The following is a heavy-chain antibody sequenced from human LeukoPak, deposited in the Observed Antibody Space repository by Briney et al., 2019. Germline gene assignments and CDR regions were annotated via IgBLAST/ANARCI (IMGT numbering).Heavy chain of an antibody. V-gene: IGHV1-2*02. Sequence: GASVKVSCKASGYTFTGYYMHWVRQAPGQGLEWMGWINPNSGGTNYAQKFQGRVTMTRDTSISTAYMELSRLRSDDTAVYYCATPYYYDSSGYYEAFDIWGQGTMVTVSS. J-gene: IGHJ3*02. CDR3: ATPYYYDSSGYYEAFDI. CDR1: GYTFTGYY. CDR2: INPNSGGT. D-gene: IGHD3-22*01.